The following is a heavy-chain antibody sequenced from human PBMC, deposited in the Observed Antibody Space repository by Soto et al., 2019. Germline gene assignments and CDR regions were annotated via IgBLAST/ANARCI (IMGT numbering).Heavy chain of an antibody. CDR2: IYYSGST. CDR1: GGSISSYY. Sequence: QVQLQESGPGLVKPSETLSLTCTVSGGSISSYYWSWIRQPPGKGLEWIGYIYYSGSTNYNPSLTSRVTISVDTSKNQFSLKLSSVTAADTAVYYCARDRDHYYGMDVWGQGTTVTVSS. V-gene: IGHV4-59*01. J-gene: IGHJ6*02. CDR3: ARDRDHYYGMDV.